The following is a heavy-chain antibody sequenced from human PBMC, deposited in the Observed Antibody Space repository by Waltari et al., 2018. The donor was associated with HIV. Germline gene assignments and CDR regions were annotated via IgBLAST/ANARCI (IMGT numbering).Heavy chain of an antibody. CDR3: ARLDGGGIAVAFGGASAFDI. J-gene: IGHJ3*02. D-gene: IGHD6-19*01. CDR2: IYYSGST. V-gene: IGHV4-39*01. CDR1: GGSISSSSYY. Sequence: QLQLQESGPGLVKPSETLSLTCTVSGGSISSSSYYWGWIRQPPGQGREWIGSIYYSGSTYYNPSLKSRVTISVDTSKNQFSLKLSSVTAADTAVYYCARLDGGGIAVAFGGASAFDIWGQGTMVTVSS.